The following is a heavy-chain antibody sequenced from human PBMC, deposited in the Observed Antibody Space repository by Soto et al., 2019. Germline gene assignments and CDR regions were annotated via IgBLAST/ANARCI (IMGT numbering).Heavy chain of an antibody. V-gene: IGHV4-4*07. D-gene: IGHD3-10*01. CDR1: GGSISKFY. Sequence: SETLSLTCSVSGGSISKFYWSWIRKTAGKGLEWMGRVYATGTTDYNPSLRSRVAMSVDISRKTFSLRLTSVTAADTGMYYCVRDGSKTLRDWFDPWGQGKLVTVPQ. CDR2: VYATGTT. J-gene: IGHJ5*02. CDR3: VRDGSKTLRDWFDP.